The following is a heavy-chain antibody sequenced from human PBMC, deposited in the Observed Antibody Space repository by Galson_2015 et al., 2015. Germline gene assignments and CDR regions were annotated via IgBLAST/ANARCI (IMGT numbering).Heavy chain of an antibody. Sequence: SVKVSCKASGGTFSSYAISWVRQAPGQGLEWMGGIIPIFGTANYAQKFQGRVTITADESTSTAYMELSSLRSEDTAVYYCASFDALPSSSPDRDYYDGMDVWGQGTTVTASS. J-gene: IGHJ6*02. CDR1: GGTFSSYA. CDR2: IIPIFGTA. D-gene: IGHD6-6*01. V-gene: IGHV1-69*13. CDR3: ASFDALPSSSPDRDYYDGMDV.